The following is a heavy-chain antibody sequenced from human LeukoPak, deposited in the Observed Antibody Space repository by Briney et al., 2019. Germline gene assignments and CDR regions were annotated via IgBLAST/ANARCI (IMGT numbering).Heavy chain of an antibody. V-gene: IGHV1-8*01. CDR3: ARGRGSGWLFGDY. J-gene: IGHJ4*02. D-gene: IGHD6-19*01. CDR2: MNPNSGDT. Sequence: ASVKVSCKASGYTFTSYDINWVRQATGQRLEWMGWMNPNSGDTGYAQKFQGRVTLTRNTSISTAYMELSSLISEDTAVYYCARGRGSGWLFGDYWGQGTLVTVSS. CDR1: GYTFTSYD.